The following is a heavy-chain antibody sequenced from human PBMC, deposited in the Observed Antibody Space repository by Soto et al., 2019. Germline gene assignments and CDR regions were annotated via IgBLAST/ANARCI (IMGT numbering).Heavy chain of an antibody. CDR3: ARLERYGDYVDY. D-gene: IGHD4-17*01. V-gene: IGHV4-39*01. Sequence: SETLSLTCTVSGGSISSSSYYWGWIRQPPGKGLEWIGSIYYSGSTYYNPSLKSRVTISVDTSKNQFSLKLSSVTAADTAVYYCARLERYGDYVDYWGQGTLVTVSS. CDR1: GGSISSSSYY. CDR2: IYYSGST. J-gene: IGHJ4*02.